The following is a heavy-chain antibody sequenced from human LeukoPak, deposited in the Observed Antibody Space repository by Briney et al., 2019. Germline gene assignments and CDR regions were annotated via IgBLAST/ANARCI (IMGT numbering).Heavy chain of an antibody. CDR1: GYTFTGYY. CDR3: ARGAAAGSNWFDP. CDR2: INPNSGDT. J-gene: IGHJ5*02. Sequence: ASVKVSCKASGYTFTGYYMHWVRQAPGQGLEWMGWINPNSGDTHFAQKFQGRVTMTRDTSISTAYMELSRLTSDDTAVYYCARGAAAGSNWFDPWGQGTLVTVSA. V-gene: IGHV1-2*02. D-gene: IGHD6-13*01.